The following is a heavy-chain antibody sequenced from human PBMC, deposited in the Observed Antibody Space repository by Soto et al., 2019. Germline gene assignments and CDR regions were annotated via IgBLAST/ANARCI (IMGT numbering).Heavy chain of an antibody. J-gene: IGHJ3*02. Sequence: ASVKVSCKTSGYTFTNHGINWVRQAPGQGLEWMGWINPYNANTDYAQKLQGRVTMTTDTSTSTAYMDLRSLTSDDTAVYYCARERVAGIWGDHFDIWGQGTMLTVSS. CDR3: ARERVAGIWGDHFDI. D-gene: IGHD3-16*01. V-gene: IGHV1-18*04. CDR1: GYTFTNHG. CDR2: INPYNANT.